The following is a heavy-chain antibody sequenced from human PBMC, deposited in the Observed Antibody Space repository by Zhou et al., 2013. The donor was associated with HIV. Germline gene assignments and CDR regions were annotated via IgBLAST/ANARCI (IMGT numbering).Heavy chain of an antibody. D-gene: IGHD3-22*01. V-gene: IGHV1-46*01. J-gene: IGHJ3*02. CDR3: ARVDYSESSGPDVFHM. Sequence: QVQLLQSGAAVKKPGASVKVSCRTSGETFTSYYIHWVRQAPGQGLEWMGVINARGASRSYSEKFQGRVTLTRDTSTSTVYMDLSRLTPEDTALYYCARVDYSESSGPDVFHMWGQGTMVTVSS. CDR2: INARGASR. CDR1: GETFTSYY.